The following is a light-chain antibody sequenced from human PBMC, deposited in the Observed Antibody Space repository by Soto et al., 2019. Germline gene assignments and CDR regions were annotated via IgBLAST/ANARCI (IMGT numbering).Light chain of an antibody. CDR1: QSVSSN. Sequence: EIVMTQSPATLSVSPGERATLSCRASQSVSSNLAWYQQKPGQAPRLLIYGASTRATGIPARFSGSGSGTEFTLTISSLPSEDFAVYCCQQDGTWWTFGQGTKVEIK. V-gene: IGKV3-15*01. CDR3: QQDGTWWT. CDR2: GAS. J-gene: IGKJ1*01.